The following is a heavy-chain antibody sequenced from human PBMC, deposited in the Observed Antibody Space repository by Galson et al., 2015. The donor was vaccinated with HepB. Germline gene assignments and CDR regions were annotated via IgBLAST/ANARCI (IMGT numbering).Heavy chain of an antibody. Sequence: SLRLSCAASGFTFSSYGMHWVRQAPGKGLEWVAVIWYDGSNKYYADSVKGRFTISRDNSKNTLYLQMNSLRAEDTAVYYCARDGSSSSWYFSPNYYYGMDVWGQGTTVTVSS. CDR1: GFTFSSYG. D-gene: IGHD6-13*01. CDR2: IWYDGSNK. J-gene: IGHJ6*02. V-gene: IGHV3-33*01. CDR3: ARDGSSSSWYFSPNYYYGMDV.